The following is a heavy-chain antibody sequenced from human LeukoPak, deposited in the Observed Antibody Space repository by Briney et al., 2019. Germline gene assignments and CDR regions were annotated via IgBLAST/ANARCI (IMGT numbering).Heavy chain of an antibody. Sequence: PSVTLSLTCAVYGGSFSGYYWSWIRQPPGKGLEWIGSIYYSGSTYYNPSLKSRVTISVDTSKNQFSLKLSSVTAADTAVYYCARTYGVYYYYYMDVWGKGTTVTISS. CDR2: IYYSGST. CDR3: ARTYGVYYYYYMDV. V-gene: IGHV4-34*01. J-gene: IGHJ6*03. D-gene: IGHD4-17*01. CDR1: GGSFSGYY.